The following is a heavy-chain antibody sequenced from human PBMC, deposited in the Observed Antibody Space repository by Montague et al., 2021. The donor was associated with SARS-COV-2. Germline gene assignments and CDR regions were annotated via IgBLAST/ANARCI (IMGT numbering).Heavy chain of an antibody. Sequence: SETLSLTCSVSGGSISSSSHYWAWIRQPPGRRLEWIGTIYYSGTTLYHPSLKSRITMSVDTSDNRFSLQLNSVSATDTAIYYCARAQMAVTEYYPDYWGQGSWSLSP. CDR2: IYYSGTT. CDR1: GGSISSSSHY. J-gene: IGHJ4*02. V-gene: IGHV4-39*01. D-gene: IGHD2/OR15-2a*01. CDR3: ARAQMAVTEYYPDY.